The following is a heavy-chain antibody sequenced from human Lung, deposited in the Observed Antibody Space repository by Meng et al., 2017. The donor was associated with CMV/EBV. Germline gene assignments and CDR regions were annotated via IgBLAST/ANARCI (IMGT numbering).Heavy chain of an antibody. Sequence: GGSXRLXCAASGFTFSSYGMHWVRQAPGKGLEWVAFIRYDGSNKYYADSVKGRFTISRDNSKNTLYLQMNSLRAEDTAVYYCAKDHIVVVPAATYYYGMDVXGQGXTVTFSS. CDR3: AKDHIVVVPAATYYYGMDV. J-gene: IGHJ6*02. CDR2: IRYDGSNK. CDR1: GFTFSSYG. D-gene: IGHD2-2*01. V-gene: IGHV3-30*02.